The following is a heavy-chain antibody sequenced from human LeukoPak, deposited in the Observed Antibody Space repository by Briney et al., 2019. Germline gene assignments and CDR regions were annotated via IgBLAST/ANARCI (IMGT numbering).Heavy chain of an antibody. V-gene: IGHV1-2*02. CDR1: GYTFTGYY. J-gene: IGHJ6*02. CDR3: ARTYYDFRSRYHSQNYYYYGMDV. CDR2: INPNRGGT. D-gene: IGHD3-3*01. Sequence: ASVKVSCKASGYTFTGYYMHWVRQAPGQGLEWMGWINPNRGGTNYAQKFQGRVTMTRDTAISTAYMEVSRRRSDDTAVYYCARTYYDFRSRYHSQNYYYYGMDVWGQGTTVTVSS.